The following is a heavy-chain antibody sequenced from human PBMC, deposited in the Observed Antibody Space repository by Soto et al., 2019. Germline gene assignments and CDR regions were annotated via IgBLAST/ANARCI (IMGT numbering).Heavy chain of an antibody. Sequence: EVQLVESGGGLVQPGGSLRLSCAASGFTVSSNYMSWVRQAPGKGLEWVSVIYSGGSTYYADSVKGRFTISRHNSKNTLYLQKNSLRAEATAVYYWARATGDYEVVGWYYYYMDVWGKGTTVTVS. CDR1: GFTVSSNY. CDR2: IYSGGST. J-gene: IGHJ6*03. V-gene: IGHV3-53*04. D-gene: IGHD4-17*01. CDR3: ARATGDYEVVGWYYYYMDV.